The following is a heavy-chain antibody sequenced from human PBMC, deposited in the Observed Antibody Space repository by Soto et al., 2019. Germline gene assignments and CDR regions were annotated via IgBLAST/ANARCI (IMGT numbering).Heavy chain of an antibody. CDR2: IYYSGST. D-gene: IGHD3-3*01. Sequence: QVQLQESGPGLVKPSQTLSLTCTVSGGSISSGGYYWSWIRQHPGKGLEWIGYIYYSGSTYYNPSLKSRVTISVDTSKNQFSLKLSSVTAADTAVYYCARASYYDFWSGYYTGVDAFDIWGQGTMVTVSS. V-gene: IGHV4-31*03. J-gene: IGHJ3*02. CDR3: ARASYYDFWSGYYTGVDAFDI. CDR1: GGSISSGGYY.